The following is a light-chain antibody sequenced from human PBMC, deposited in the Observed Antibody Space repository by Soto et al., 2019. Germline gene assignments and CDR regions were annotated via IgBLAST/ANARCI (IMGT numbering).Light chain of an antibody. CDR3: SSYTSSSTLEDVV. V-gene: IGLV2-14*01. J-gene: IGLJ2*01. CDR1: SSDVGGYNY. CDR2: DVS. Sequence: ALTQPASVSGSPGQSITISCTGTSSDVGGYNYVSWYQQHPGKAPKLMIYDVSNRPSGVSNRFSGSKSGNTASLTISGLQAEDEADYYCSSYTSSSTLEDVVFGGGTQLTVL.